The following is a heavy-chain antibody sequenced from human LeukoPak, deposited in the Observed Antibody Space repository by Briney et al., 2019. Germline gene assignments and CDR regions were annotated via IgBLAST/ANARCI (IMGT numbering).Heavy chain of an antibody. CDR1: SYSISSGFY. D-gene: IGHD3-16*01. Sequence: SETLSLTCSVSSYSISSGFYWGWIRQPPGKGLEWIGSIYHRGTTYYNPSLKSRVTISVDTSKNQFSLKLTSVTAADTAVYYCARGPLLMIWGQGTLVTVSS. CDR3: ARGPLLMI. J-gene: IGHJ4*02. CDR2: IYHRGTT. V-gene: IGHV4-38-2*02.